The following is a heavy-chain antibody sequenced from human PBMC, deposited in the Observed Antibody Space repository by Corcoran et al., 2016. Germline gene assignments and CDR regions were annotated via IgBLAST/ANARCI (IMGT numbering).Heavy chain of an antibody. Sequence: QVQLVESGGGVVQPGRSLRLSCAASGFTFSSYGMHWVRQAPGKGLEWVAVIWYDGSNKYYADSVKGRFTISRDNSKNTLYLQMNSLRAEDTAVYYCARSYYGSGNHDAFDIWGQGTMVTVSS. V-gene: IGHV3-33*01. D-gene: IGHD3-10*01. J-gene: IGHJ3*02. CDR2: IWYDGSNK. CDR3: ARSYYGSGNHDAFDI. CDR1: GFTFSSYG.